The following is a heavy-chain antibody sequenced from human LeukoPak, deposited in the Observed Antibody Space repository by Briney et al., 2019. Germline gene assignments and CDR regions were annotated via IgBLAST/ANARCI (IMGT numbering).Heavy chain of an antibody. CDR1: GYTFTSYA. Sequence: ASVKVSCKASGYTFTSYAMHWVRQAPGQRLEWMGWINAGNGNTKYSQKFQGRVTITRDTSASTAYVELSSLRSEDTAVYYCARVRVGGTSPYYWGQGTLVTVSS. CDR3: ARVRVGGTSPYY. CDR2: INAGNGNT. D-gene: IGHD1-26*01. J-gene: IGHJ4*02. V-gene: IGHV1-3*01.